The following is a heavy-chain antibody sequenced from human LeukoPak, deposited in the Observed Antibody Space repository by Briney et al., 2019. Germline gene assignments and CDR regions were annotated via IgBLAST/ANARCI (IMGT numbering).Heavy chain of an antibody. CDR3: ARGGTLFTFFDS. J-gene: IGHJ4*02. V-gene: IGHV4-61*02. CDR1: GSSISSDDYY. Sequence: SETLSLTCTESGSSISSDDYYWNWIRQPAGRGLEWIGRIYITGNTMYNPSLESRVRMSIDTSKNQVSLTVKSVTAADTAVYYCARGGTLFTFFDSWGQGTLVTVSS. CDR2: IYITGNT.